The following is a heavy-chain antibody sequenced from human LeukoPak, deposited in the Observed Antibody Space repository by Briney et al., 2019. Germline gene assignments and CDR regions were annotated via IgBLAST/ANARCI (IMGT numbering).Heavy chain of an antibody. CDR3: ARDGWELGGNYFDY. V-gene: IGHV3-21*01. CDR2: ISSSTSYI. J-gene: IGHJ4*02. CDR1: GFTFSSYS. D-gene: IGHD1-26*01. Sequence: PGGSLRLSCAASGFTFSSYSMNWVRQAPGKGLEWVSSISSSTSYIYYADSVKGRFTISRDNAKSSLYLQLNSLRAEDTAVYYCARDGWELGGNYFDYWGQGTLVTISS.